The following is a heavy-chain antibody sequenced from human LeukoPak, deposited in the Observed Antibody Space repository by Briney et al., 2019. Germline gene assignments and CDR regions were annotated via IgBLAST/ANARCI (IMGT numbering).Heavy chain of an antibody. J-gene: IGHJ6*03. Sequence: PSETLSLTCAVYGGSFSGYYWSWIRQPPGKGLEWIGEINHSGSTNYNPSLKSRVTISVDTSKNQFSLKLSSVTAADTAVYYCARVSSTPHYYYYYYMDVWGKGTTVTVSS. V-gene: IGHV4-34*01. D-gene: IGHD6-13*01. CDR3: ARVSSTPHYYYYYYMDV. CDR1: GGSFSGYY. CDR2: INHSGST.